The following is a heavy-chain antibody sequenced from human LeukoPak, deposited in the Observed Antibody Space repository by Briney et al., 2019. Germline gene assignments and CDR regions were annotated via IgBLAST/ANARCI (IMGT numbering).Heavy chain of an antibody. CDR1: GFTFSSYS. CDR3: ARDTLRYMFDP. V-gene: IGHV3-21*01. D-gene: IGHD3-9*01. Sequence: GGSLKLSCAASGFTFSSYSMNWVRQAPGKGLEWVSSISSSSSYIYYADSVKGRFTISRDNAKNSLYLQMNSLRAEDTAVYYCARDTLRYMFDPWGQGTLVTVSS. J-gene: IGHJ5*02. CDR2: ISSSSSYI.